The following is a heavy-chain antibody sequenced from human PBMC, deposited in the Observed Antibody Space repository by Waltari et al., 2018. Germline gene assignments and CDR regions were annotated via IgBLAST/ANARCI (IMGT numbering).Heavy chain of an antibody. D-gene: IGHD4-17*01. J-gene: IGHJ3*02. Sequence: QVQLQESGPGLVKPSGTLSLTCAVSGGSISSSNWWSWVRQPPGKGLEWIGEIYHSGSTNYNPSLKSLVTISVDKSKNQFSLKLSSVTAADTAVYYCARDTVTTGFYPPHAFDIWGQGTMVTVSS. CDR2: IYHSGST. CDR3: ARDTVTTGFYPPHAFDI. V-gene: IGHV4-4*02. CDR1: GGSISSSNW.